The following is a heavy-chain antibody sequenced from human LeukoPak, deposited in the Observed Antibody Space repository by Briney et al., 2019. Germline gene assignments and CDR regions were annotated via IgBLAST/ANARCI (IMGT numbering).Heavy chain of an antibody. Sequence: SETLSLTCAVYDGSFSGYYWSWIRQPPGKGLEWIGEINHSGSTNYNPSLKSRVTISVDTSKNQFSLKLSSVTAADTAVYYCARLRNYGSGSYDNYYYYGMDVWGQGTTVTVSS. D-gene: IGHD3-10*01. V-gene: IGHV4-34*01. CDR1: DGSFSGYY. CDR2: INHSGST. CDR3: ARLRNYGSGSYDNYYYYGMDV. J-gene: IGHJ6*02.